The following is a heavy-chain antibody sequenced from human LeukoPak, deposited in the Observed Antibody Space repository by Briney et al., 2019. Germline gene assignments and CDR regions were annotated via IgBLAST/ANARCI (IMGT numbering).Heavy chain of an antibody. CDR3: ARHYYDSSGYYGPDDY. CDR2: IYYSGST. CDR1: GGSVSNGSYY. D-gene: IGHD3-22*01. V-gene: IGHV4-61*01. J-gene: IGHJ4*02. Sequence: SETLSLTCTVSGGSVSNGSYYWSWIRQPPGKGLEGLGYIYYSGSTTYNPSLKCRVTISVDKSKSQFYLKLSSVTAADTAVYYCARHYYDSSGYYGPDDYWGQGTLVSVSS.